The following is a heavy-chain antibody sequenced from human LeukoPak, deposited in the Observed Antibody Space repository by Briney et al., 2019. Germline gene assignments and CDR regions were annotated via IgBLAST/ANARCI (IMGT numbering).Heavy chain of an antibody. J-gene: IGHJ6*02. CDR3: AKAMKAFGGVIVNGYGMDV. V-gene: IGHV3-30*18. CDR2: ISYDGSNK. D-gene: IGHD3-16*02. Sequence: GGSLRLSCVVSGLSLSSHGMHWVRQAPGKGLEWVAVISYDGSNKYYADSVKGRFTISRDNSKNTLYLQMNSLRAEDTAVYYCAKAMKAFGGVIVNGYGMDVWGQGTTVTVSS. CDR1: GLSLSSHG.